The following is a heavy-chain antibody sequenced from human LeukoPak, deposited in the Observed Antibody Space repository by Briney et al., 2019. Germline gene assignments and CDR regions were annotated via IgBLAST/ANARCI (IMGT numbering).Heavy chain of an antibody. CDR3: ARVLGYCSGGSCYPDEYYFDY. V-gene: IGHV3-30*04. D-gene: IGHD2-15*01. J-gene: IGHJ4*02. CDR2: ISYDGSNK. CDR1: GFTFSSYA. Sequence: GGSLRLSCAASGFTFSSYAMHWVHQAPGKGLEWVAVISYDGSNKYYADSVKGRFTISRDNSKNTLYLQMNSLRAEDTAVYYCARVLGYCSGGSCYPDEYYFDYWGQGTLVTVSS.